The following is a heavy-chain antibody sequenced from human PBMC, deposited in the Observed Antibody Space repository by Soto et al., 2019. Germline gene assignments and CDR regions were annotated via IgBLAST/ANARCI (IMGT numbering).Heavy chain of an antibody. CDR1: GYTFTSYG. V-gene: IGHV1-18*01. J-gene: IGHJ6*02. CDR3: ARADSSGYYPSSDGMDV. D-gene: IGHD3-22*01. Sequence: ASVKVSCKASGYTFTSYGISWVRQAPGQGLEWLGWISPYNDDTKYAQRLQGRVTMTTDTSTSTAYMELRSLRSDDTAVYYCARADSSGYYPSSDGMDVWGQGTTVTVSS. CDR2: ISPYNDDT.